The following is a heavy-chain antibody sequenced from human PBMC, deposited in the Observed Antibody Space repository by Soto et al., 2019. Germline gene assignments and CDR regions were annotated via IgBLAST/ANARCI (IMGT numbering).Heavy chain of an antibody. Sequence: QVQLVQSGAEVKKPGASVKVSCKASGYTFTGYYMHWVRQAPGQGLEWMGWINPNSGGTNYAQKFQGRVTMTRDTSSSTAYMELSRLRSDDTAVYYCARDLGVGAPRDWFDPWGQGTLVTVSS. J-gene: IGHJ5*02. CDR2: INPNSGGT. V-gene: IGHV1-2*02. D-gene: IGHD1-26*01. CDR3: ARDLGVGAPRDWFDP. CDR1: GYTFTGYY.